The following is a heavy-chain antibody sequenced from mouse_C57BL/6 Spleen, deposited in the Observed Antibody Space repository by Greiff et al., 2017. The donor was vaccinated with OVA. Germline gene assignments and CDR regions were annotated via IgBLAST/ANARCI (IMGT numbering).Heavy chain of an antibody. J-gene: IGHJ3*01. CDR2: ISSGSSTI. CDR3: ARDGYYAY. Sequence: EVKVEESGGGLVKPGGSLKLSCAASGFTFSDYGMHWVRQAPEKGLEWVAYISSGSSTIYYADTVKGRFTLSIDNANITLFLQMTSVRYEDTAMCYCARDGYYAYWGQGTLVTVSA. D-gene: IGHD2-3*01. V-gene: IGHV5-17*01. CDR1: GFTFSDYG.